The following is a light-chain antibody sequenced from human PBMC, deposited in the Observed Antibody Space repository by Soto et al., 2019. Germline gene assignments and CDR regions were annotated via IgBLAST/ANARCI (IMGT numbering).Light chain of an antibody. Sequence: DLQVTQSPSTLSASIGDRVTITCRASQSISTRLAWFQQKPGRAPKLLIYQASSLESGVPSRFSGSGSGTQFTLTISSLQPEDFATYYCKQYNRYWTFGQGTKVEIK. CDR2: QAS. CDR1: QSISTR. CDR3: KQYNRYWT. J-gene: IGKJ1*01. V-gene: IGKV1-5*03.